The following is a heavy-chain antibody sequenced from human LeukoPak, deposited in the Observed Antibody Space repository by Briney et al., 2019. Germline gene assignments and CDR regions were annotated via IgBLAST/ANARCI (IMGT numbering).Heavy chain of an antibody. CDR3: ARGGYQHYALVDY. CDR1: GFTFRDYY. D-gene: IGHD5-12*01. CDR2: ISGSGTFT. Sequence: GESLRLSCAASGFTFRDYYMSWIRQAPGKGLEWVSHISGSGTFTNYADSVKGRFTISRDNAGNSSHLQMNSLRAEDSAMYYCARGGYQHYALVDYWGQGTLATVSS. J-gene: IGHJ4*02. V-gene: IGHV3-11*05.